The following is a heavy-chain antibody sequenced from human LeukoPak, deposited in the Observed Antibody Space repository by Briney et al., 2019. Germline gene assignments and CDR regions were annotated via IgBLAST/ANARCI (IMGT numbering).Heavy chain of an antibody. CDR2: IYYSGST. V-gene: IGHV4-59*08. Sequence: PSETLSLTCTVSGGSISSYYWSWIRQPPGKGLKWIGYIYYSGSTNYNPSLKSRVTISVDTSKNQFSLKLSSVTAADTAVYYCASLYSSADAFDIWGQGTMVTVSS. D-gene: IGHD6-25*01. J-gene: IGHJ3*02. CDR1: GGSISSYY. CDR3: ASLYSSADAFDI.